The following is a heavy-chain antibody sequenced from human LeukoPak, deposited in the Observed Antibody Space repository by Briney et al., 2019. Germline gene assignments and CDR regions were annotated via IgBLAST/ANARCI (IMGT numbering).Heavy chain of an antibody. CDR2: IIPILGIA. CDR3: ARYVPAAKYYYGMDV. V-gene: IGHV1-69*04. D-gene: IGHD2-2*01. J-gene: IGHJ6*02. Sequence: GASVKVSCKASGGTFGSYAISWVRQAPGQGLEWMGRIIPILGIANYAQKFQGRVTITADKSTSTAYMELSSLRSEDTAVYYCARYVPAAKYYYGMDVWGQGTTVTVSS. CDR1: GGTFGSYA.